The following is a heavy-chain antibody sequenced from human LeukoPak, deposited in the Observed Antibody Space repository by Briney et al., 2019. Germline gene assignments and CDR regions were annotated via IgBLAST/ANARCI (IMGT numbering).Heavy chain of an antibody. D-gene: IGHD1-20*01. CDR3: ARGRYNWNY. J-gene: IGHJ4*02. V-gene: IGHV4-61*02. CDR1: GVSISSGSYY. Sequence: SETLSLTCTVSGVSISSGSYYWSWIRQPPGKELEWIGRIYASGSTNYNPSLKSRVTISVDTSKNGFSLKLKFDSAACTAVYYCARGRYNWNYWGGGTLVSVTS. CDR2: IYASGST.